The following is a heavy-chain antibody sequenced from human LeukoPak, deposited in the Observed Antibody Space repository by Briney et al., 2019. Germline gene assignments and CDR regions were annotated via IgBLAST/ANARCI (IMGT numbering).Heavy chain of an antibody. CDR3: ARSSEGRYYYDSSGFSYYYYYMDV. CDR2: IYYSGST. J-gene: IGHJ6*03. CDR1: GGSISSYY. V-gene: IGHV4-59*01. Sequence: SETLSLTCTVSGGSISSYYWSWIRQPPGKGLEWIGYIYYSGSTNYNPSLKSRVTISVDTSKDQFSLKLSSVTAADTAVYYCARSSEGRYYYDSSGFSYYYYYMDVWGKGTTVTISS. D-gene: IGHD3-22*01.